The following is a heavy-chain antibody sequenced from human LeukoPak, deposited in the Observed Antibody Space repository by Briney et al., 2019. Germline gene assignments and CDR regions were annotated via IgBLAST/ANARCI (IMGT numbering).Heavy chain of an antibody. Sequence: GGSLRLSCAASGFTFSSYAMSWVRQAPGKGLELVSAISGSCVSTYYADSVKGRFTISRDNSKNTLYLQMNSLRAEDTAVYYCAKARTPYNSGFDYWGQGTLVAVSS. D-gene: IGHD6-19*01. CDR1: GFTFSSYA. CDR2: ISGSCVST. V-gene: IGHV3-23*01. CDR3: AKARTPYNSGFDY. J-gene: IGHJ4*02.